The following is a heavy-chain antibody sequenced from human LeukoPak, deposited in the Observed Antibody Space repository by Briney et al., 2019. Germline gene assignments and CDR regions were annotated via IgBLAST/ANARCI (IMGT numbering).Heavy chain of an antibody. Sequence: ASVKVSCKASGCTFTSYAMHWVRQAPGQRLEWMGWINAGNGNTKYSQKFQGRVTITRDTSASTAYMELSSLRSEDTAVYYCARGIAAAGYYFDYWGQGTMVTVSS. V-gene: IGHV1-3*01. CDR1: GCTFTSYA. CDR2: INAGNGNT. CDR3: ARGIAAAGYYFDY. J-gene: IGHJ4*02. D-gene: IGHD6-13*01.